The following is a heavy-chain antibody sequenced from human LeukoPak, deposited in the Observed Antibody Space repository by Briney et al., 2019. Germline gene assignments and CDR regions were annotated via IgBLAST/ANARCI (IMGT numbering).Heavy chain of an antibody. J-gene: IGHJ4*02. V-gene: IGHV4-59*12. CDR3: ARGAGTTKSFDY. CDR1: GGSISSYY. Sequence: PSETLSLTCTVSGGSISSYYWSWIRQPPGKGLEWIGYIYHSGSTYYNPSLKSRVTISVDRSKNQFSLKQSSVTAADTAVYYCARGAGTTKSFDYWGQGTLVTVSP. CDR2: IYHSGST. D-gene: IGHD1-1*01.